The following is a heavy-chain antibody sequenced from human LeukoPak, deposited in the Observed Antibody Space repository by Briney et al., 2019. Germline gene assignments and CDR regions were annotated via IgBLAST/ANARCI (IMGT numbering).Heavy chain of an antibody. D-gene: IGHD3/OR15-3a*01. V-gene: IGHV4-59*01. CDR1: GGSISGYY. Sequence: SETLSLTCTVSGGSISGYYWSWIRQPPGKGLVWIGYIHYSGSTNYSPSLKSRVTISVETSKNQFSLKLSSVTAAHAAVYYCARGDGTGYYYYGMDVWGQGTTVTVSS. CDR2: IHYSGST. J-gene: IGHJ6*02. CDR3: ARGDGTGYYYYGMDV.